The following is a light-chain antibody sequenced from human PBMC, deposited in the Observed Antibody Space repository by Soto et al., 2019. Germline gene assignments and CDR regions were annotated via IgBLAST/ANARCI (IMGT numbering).Light chain of an antibody. Sequence: QSALTQPASVSGSPGQSITISCTGTSSDVGAYNYVSWYQQHPGKAPKLMIYEVSNRPSGVSHRFSGSKSDNTASLTISGLQTHEEADYYCSSYTSSRTLVFGTGTKVTVL. CDR2: EVS. J-gene: IGLJ1*01. CDR1: SSDVGAYNY. V-gene: IGLV2-14*01. CDR3: SSYTSSRTLV.